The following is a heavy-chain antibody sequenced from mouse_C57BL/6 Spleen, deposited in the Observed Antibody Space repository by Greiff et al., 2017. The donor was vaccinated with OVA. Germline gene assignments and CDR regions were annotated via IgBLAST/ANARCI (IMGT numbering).Heavy chain of an antibody. CDR1: GYAFSSYW. D-gene: IGHD1-1*01. Sequence: QVQLQQSGAELVKPGASVKISCKASGYAFSSYWMNWVKQRPGKGLEWIGQIYPGDGDTNYNGKFKGKATLTADKSSSTAYMQLSSLTSEDSAVYFCARQTTVVDGFDYWGQGTTLTVSS. CDR3: ARQTTVVDGFDY. V-gene: IGHV1-80*01. J-gene: IGHJ2*01. CDR2: IYPGDGDT.